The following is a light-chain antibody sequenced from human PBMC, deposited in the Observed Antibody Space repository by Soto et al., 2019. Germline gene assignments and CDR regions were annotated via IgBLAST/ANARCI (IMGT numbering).Light chain of an antibody. Sequence: QSVLTQPPSVSGAPGQRVTISCTGSSSSIGASYAVYWYQKLPGTAPKLLIYGNSNRPTRVPDRFSGSNSGTSASLGITGLQAEDEADYYCPSYDSSLSGLVIFGGGTQLTVL. CDR1: SSSIGASYA. CDR3: PSYDSSLSGLVI. CDR2: GNS. V-gene: IGLV1-40*01. J-gene: IGLJ2*01.